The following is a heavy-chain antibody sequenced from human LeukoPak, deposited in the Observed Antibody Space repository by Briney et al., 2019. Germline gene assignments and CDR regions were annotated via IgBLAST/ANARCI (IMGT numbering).Heavy chain of an antibody. J-gene: IGHJ4*02. Sequence: QPGRSLRLSCAASGFTFSSYAMHWVRQAPGKGLEWVAVISYDGSNKYYADSVKGRFTISRDNSKNTLYLQMNSLRAEDTAVYYCARDRGYCIDCWGQGTLVTVSS. CDR3: ARDRGYCIDC. D-gene: IGHD2-15*01. V-gene: IGHV3-30-3*01. CDR2: ISYDGSNK. CDR1: GFTFSSYA.